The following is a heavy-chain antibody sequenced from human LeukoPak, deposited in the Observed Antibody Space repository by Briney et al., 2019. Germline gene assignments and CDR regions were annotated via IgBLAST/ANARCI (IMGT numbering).Heavy chain of an antibody. V-gene: IGHV3-23*01. D-gene: IGHD3-3*01. Sequence: PGGSLRLSCAASGFTFYKSAMTWVRQAPGTGLEWVPAISGRGDFTYYADSVKGRFTISRDNSKNMLYLQMTSLRADDTAVYYCARREAEESGPIDYWGQGTLVTVSS. CDR2: ISGRGDFT. J-gene: IGHJ4*02. CDR1: GFTFYKSA. CDR3: ARREAEESGPIDY.